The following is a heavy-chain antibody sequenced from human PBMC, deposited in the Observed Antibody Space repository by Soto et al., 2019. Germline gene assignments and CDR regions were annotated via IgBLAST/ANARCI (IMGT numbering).Heavy chain of an antibody. D-gene: IGHD3-22*01. J-gene: IGHJ3*02. CDR2: INPSGGST. V-gene: IGHV1-46*01. CDR1: GYTFTSYY. Sequence: GASVKVSCKASGYTFTSYYMHWVRQAPGQGLEWMGIINPSGGSTSYAQKFQGRVTMTRDTSTSTVYMELSSLRSEDTAVYYCARDGGYYYDSSGSHAFDIWGQVTMVAV. CDR3: ARDGGYYYDSSGSHAFDI.